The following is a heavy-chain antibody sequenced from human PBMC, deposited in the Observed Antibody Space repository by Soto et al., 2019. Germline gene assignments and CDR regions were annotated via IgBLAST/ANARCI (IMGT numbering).Heavy chain of an antibody. CDR3: ARDGGGNDFWSGYYYYGMDV. D-gene: IGHD3-3*01. CDR2: ISAYNGNT. J-gene: IGHJ6*02. CDR1: GYTFTSYG. Sequence: QVQLVQSGAEVKKPGASVKVSCKASGYTFTSYGISWVRQAPGQGLEWMGWISAYNGNTNYAQKLQGRVTMTTNTSTSTAYMGLRSLRSDDTAVYYCARDGGGNDFWSGYYYYGMDVWGQGTTVTVSS. V-gene: IGHV1-18*01.